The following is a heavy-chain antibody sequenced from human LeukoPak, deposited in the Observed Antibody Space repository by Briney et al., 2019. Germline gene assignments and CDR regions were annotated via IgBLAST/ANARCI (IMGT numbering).Heavy chain of an antibody. J-gene: IGHJ4*02. D-gene: IGHD3-9*01. CDR3: ARLLHFESSTYRPVDF. CDR1: GFRFTSHS. CDR2: VKEDGTEK. Sequence: GGSLRLSCAASGFRFTSHSMSWVRQALGKRLEWVANVKEDGTEKYYVDSVKGRFTISRDDATNSLYLQMNNLRVEDTAVYFCARLLHFESSTYRPVDFWGQGSLVIVSS. V-gene: IGHV3-7*01.